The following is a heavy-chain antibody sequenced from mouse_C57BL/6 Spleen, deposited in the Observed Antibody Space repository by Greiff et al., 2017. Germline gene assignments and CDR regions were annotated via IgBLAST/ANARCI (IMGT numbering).Heavy chain of an antibody. D-gene: IGHD2-10*02. CDR2: IYPGNSDT. Sequence: VQLQQSGTVLARPGASVKMSCKTSGYTFTSYWMHWVKQRPGQGLEWIGAIYPGNSDTSYNQKFKGKAKLTAVTSASTAYMELSSLTNEDSAVYYCTREYGYSYAWFAYWSQGTLVTVSA. V-gene: IGHV1-5*01. CDR3: TREYGYSYAWFAY. CDR1: GYTFTSYW. J-gene: IGHJ3*01.